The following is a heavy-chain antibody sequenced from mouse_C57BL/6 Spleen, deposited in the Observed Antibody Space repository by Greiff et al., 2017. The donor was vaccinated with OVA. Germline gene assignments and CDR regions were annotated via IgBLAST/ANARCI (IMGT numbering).Heavy chain of an antibody. CDR3: TTGQLRLRFYYSMDY. Sequence: VQLQQSGAELVRPGASVKLSCTASGFNIKDYYMHWVKPRHEQGLEWIGRIDPEDGDTEYAPKFKGKATMTADTASNPAYLLLRSLTSDDTAVYYCTTGQLRLRFYYSMDYWGQGTSVTVSS. D-gene: IGHD3-2*02. V-gene: IGHV14-1*01. J-gene: IGHJ4*01. CDR2: IDPEDGDT. CDR1: GFNIKDYY.